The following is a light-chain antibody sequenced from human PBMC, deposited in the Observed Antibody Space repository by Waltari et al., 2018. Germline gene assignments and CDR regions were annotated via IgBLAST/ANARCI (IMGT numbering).Light chain of an antibody. V-gene: IGKV4-1*01. Sequence: DIVMTQSPESLAVPLGETATINCKSSQSVLYSSNDNKYFAWYKQKPGQPPKLRIYWASTRESGVPDRFRGRGSATEFTLTISSLQAEDAAVYYCQQYYDDATFGQGTKVEIK. CDR3: QQYYDDAT. CDR1: QSVLYSSNDNKY. CDR2: WAS. J-gene: IGKJ1*01.